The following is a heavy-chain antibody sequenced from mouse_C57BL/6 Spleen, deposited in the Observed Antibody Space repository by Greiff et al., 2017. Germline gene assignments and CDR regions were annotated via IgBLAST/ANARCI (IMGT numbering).Heavy chain of an antibody. CDR3: ARWGYGKTMDY. CDR1: GYTFTSYW. J-gene: IGHJ4*01. D-gene: IGHD2-1*01. V-gene: IGHV1-55*01. Sequence: QVQLKQPGAELVKPGASVKMSCKASGYTFTSYWITWVKQRPGQGLEWIGDIYPGSGSTNYNEKFKSKATLTVDTSSSTAYMQLSSLTSEDSAVYYCARWGYGKTMDYWGQGTSVTVSS. CDR2: IYPGSGST.